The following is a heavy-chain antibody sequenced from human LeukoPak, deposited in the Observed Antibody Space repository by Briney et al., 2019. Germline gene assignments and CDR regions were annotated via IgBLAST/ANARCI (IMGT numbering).Heavy chain of an antibody. D-gene: IGHD4-17*01. V-gene: IGHV4-39*01. J-gene: IGHJ4*02. CDR2: IYYSGNT. CDR3: ARRGSTVTTPDF. Sequence: SETLSLTCTVSGGSISSSTYYWGWIRQPPGKGLEWIGNIYYSGNTYYNPSLESRVTISVDTSKNQFSLELISVTAADTAVYYCARRGSTVTTPDFWGQGTLVTVSS. CDR1: GGSISSSTYY.